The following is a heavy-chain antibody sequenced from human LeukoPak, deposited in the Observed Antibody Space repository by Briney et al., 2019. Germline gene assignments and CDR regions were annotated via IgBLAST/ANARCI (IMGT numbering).Heavy chain of an antibody. Sequence: SETLSLTCAVYGGSFSGYYWSWIRQPPGKGLEWIGEINHSGSTNYNPSLKSRVTISVDTSKNQFSLKLSSVTAADTAVYYCARFFDCCGGSCYSYFDYWGQGTLVTVSS. V-gene: IGHV4-34*01. CDR2: INHSGST. J-gene: IGHJ4*02. D-gene: IGHD2-15*01. CDR3: ARFFDCCGGSCYSYFDY. CDR1: GGSFSGYY.